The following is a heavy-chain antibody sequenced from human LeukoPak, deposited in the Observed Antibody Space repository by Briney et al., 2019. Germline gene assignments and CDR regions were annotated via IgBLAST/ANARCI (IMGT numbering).Heavy chain of an antibody. J-gene: IGHJ4*02. CDR2: IRYDGSNK. V-gene: IGHV3-30*02. CDR3: AKVLWYGELSLSLDY. Sequence: GGSLRLSCVASGFTFSSYGMHWGRQAPGKWLEWVAFIRYDGSNKYYADSVKGRFTISRDNSKNTLYLQRNSLRAEDTAVYYCAKVLWYGELSLSLDYWGQGTLVTVSS. D-gene: IGHD3-10*01. CDR1: GFTFSSYG.